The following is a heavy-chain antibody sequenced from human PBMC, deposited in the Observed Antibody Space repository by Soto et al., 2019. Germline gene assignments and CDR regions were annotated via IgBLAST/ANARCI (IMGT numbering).Heavy chain of an antibody. J-gene: IGHJ4*02. Sequence: SETLSLTCTVSGGSISSYYWSWIRQPPGKGLEWIGYIYYSGSITNYNPSLKSRVTISVDTSKNQFSLKLSSVTAADTAVYYCAREFSSGWYYFDYWGQGTLVTVSS. CDR1: GGSISSYY. CDR3: AREFSSGWYYFDY. V-gene: IGHV4-59*01. D-gene: IGHD6-19*01. CDR2: IYYSGSIT.